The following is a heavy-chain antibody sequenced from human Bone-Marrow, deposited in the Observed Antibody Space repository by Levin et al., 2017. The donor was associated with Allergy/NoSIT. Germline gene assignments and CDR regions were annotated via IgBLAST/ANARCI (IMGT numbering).Heavy chain of an antibody. CDR3: ARAPAIGGDSNFYGMDV. V-gene: IGHV1-46*01. CDR1: GYMFPNYH. J-gene: IGHJ6*02. D-gene: IGHD2-21*02. CDR2: MNPSGGST. Sequence: ASVKVSCKASGYMFPNYHIHWVRQAPGQGLEWMGIMNPSGGSTNYAQKFQGRVTMSRDTSTSTVYMELSALRSEDTAVYYCARAPAIGGDSNFYGMDVWGQGTTVTVSS.